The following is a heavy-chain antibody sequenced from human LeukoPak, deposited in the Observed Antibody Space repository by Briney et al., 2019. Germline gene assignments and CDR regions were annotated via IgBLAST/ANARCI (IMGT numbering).Heavy chain of an antibody. V-gene: IGHV3-23*01. D-gene: IGHD5-18*01. CDR3: AKVLGYSYGFGY. CDR1: GFTFSSYA. Sequence: GGSLRLSCAASGFTFSSYAMSWVRQAPGKGLEWVSAISGSGGSTYYADSVKGRFTISRDNSKNTLYLQMNGLRAEDTAVYYCAKVLGYSYGFGYWGQGTLVTVSS. CDR2: ISGSGGST. J-gene: IGHJ4*02.